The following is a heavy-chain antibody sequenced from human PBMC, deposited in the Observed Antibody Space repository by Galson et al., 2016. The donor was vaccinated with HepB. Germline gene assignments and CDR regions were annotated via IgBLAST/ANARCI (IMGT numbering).Heavy chain of an antibody. CDR3: AGDKRHHYYGLESRGKGYFDL. CDR2: MNPNSGHT. Sequence: SVKVSCKASGYTFTNYDIIWVRQASGQGLEWMGWMNPNSGHTGYAQKFQGRVTMTRNTSITTVYMDLTSLTSEDTAVYFCAGDKRHHYYGLESRGKGYFDLWGRGTRITVSS. V-gene: IGHV1-8*01. D-gene: IGHD3-10*01. J-gene: IGHJ2*01. CDR1: GYTFTNYD.